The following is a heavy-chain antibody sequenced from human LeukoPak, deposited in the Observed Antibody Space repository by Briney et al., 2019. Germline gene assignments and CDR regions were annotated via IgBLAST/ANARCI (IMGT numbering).Heavy chain of an antibody. CDR1: GFTVITND. Sequence: GGSLRLSCAASGFTVITNDMTWVRQAPGKGLEWVSVLYSDGNTKYADSVQGRFTISRDNSKNTLYLEMNSLSPDDTAVYYCAKDLGMQVWFPLWGQGTLVTVSS. CDR3: AKDLGMQVWFPL. CDR2: LYSDGNT. J-gene: IGHJ4*02. V-gene: IGHV3-53*01. D-gene: IGHD5-18*01.